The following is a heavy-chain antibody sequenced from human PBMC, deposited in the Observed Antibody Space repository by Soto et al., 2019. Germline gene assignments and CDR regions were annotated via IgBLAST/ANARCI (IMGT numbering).Heavy chain of an antibody. Sequence: PVESLRLFRRGGWCSCTSFGIRWVRQMPGRPLEWMGIIYPGDSDTRYSPSLQGQGTLAADKSIRTAYLQWSSMKCSGTAIYYCARHTIPDSVQTATMAALDIRGQGTMLTV. CDR3: ARHTIPDSVQTATMAALDI. D-gene: IGHD6-25*01. J-gene: IGHJ3*02. CDR2: IYPGDSDT. CDR1: WCSCTSFG. V-gene: IGHV5-51*01.